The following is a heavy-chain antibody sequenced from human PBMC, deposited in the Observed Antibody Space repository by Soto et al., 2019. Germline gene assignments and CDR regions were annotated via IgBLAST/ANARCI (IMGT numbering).Heavy chain of an antibody. CDR3: AKGPEPYDSSGYCA. Sequence: PGGSLRLSCAASGFTFSSCAMGWVRQAPGKGLEWVSDIIDSGGSTYYADSVKGRFTISRDNSKNTLYLQMNSLRAEDTAVYYCAKGPEPYDSSGYCAWGQGTLVTVSS. D-gene: IGHD3-22*01. CDR2: IIDSGGST. J-gene: IGHJ4*02. V-gene: IGHV3-23*01. CDR1: GFTFSSCA.